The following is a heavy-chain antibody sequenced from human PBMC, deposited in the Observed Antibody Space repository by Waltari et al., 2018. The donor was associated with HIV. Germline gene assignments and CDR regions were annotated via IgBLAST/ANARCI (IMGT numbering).Heavy chain of an antibody. V-gene: IGHV3-53*01. J-gene: IGHJ4*02. CDR3: ARALTRGLWDS. CDR2: VYLGGST. Sequence: VQLVESGGGLIKPGGSLSLSCAASGFRLSDNYLSGVRQAPGKRPEWVSVVYLGGSTDYADSVRGRFTTSRDESKNMLYLQMNSLRAEDTAVYYCARALTRGLWDSWGQGTLVSVSS. D-gene: IGHD2-2*01. CDR1: GFRLSDNY.